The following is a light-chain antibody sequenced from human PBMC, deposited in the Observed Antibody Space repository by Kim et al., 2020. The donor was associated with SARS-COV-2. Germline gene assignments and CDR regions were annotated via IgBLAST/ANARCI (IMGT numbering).Light chain of an antibody. V-gene: IGLV1-51*01. Sequence: QKVPISCSGSTSNIGNNYVSWYQHLPGTAPKLLIYDNSKRPSGIPARFSGSKAGTSATLGITGLQPGDEADYYCGTWDGGLSAAWVFGGGTKLTVL. CDR3: GTWDGGLSAAWV. CDR2: DNS. CDR1: TSNIGNNY. J-gene: IGLJ3*02.